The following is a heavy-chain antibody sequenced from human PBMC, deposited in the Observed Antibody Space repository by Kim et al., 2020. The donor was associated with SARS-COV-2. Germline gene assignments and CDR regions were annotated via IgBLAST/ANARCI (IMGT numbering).Heavy chain of an antibody. D-gene: IGHD5-12*01. CDR3: AKGYCGYDYLDY. CDR1: GFTFSSYG. Sequence: GGSLRLSCAASGFTFSSYGMHWVRQAPCKGLEWVAVISYDGSNKYYADSVKGRFTISRDNSKNTLYLQMNSLRAEDTAVYYCAKGYCGYDYLDYWGQGTLVTVSS. V-gene: IGHV3-30*18. J-gene: IGHJ4*02. CDR2: ISYDGSNK.